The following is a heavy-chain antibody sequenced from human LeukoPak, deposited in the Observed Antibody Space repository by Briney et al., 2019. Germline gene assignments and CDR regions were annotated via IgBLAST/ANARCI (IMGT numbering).Heavy chain of an antibody. J-gene: IGHJ4*01. CDR1: GFNFGDYA. D-gene: IGHD6-19*01. Sequence: PGGSLRLSCTVSGFNFGDYAMTWVRQSTGKGVEWGGFIISKASCGTTEYAASVKGRFTVSIDDSKSIAYLQMNSLKNEDTAIYYCTRDRGYQWLVPFDYWGHGTLVTVSS. CDR2: IISKASCGTT. CDR3: TRDRGYQWLVPFDY. V-gene: IGHV3-49*04.